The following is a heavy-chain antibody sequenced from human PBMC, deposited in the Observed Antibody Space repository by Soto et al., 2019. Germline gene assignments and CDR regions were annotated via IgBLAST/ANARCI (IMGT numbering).Heavy chain of an antibody. Sequence: SETLSLICAVSGGSISSGGYSWSWIRQPPGKGLEWIGYIYHSGSTYYNPSLKSRVTISVDRSKNQFSLKLSSVTAADTAVYYCARDRGGYYDSSGYYSRSAFDIWGQGTMVTVSS. J-gene: IGHJ3*02. CDR1: GGSISSGGYS. D-gene: IGHD3-22*01. CDR3: ARDRGGYYDSSGYYSRSAFDI. CDR2: IYHSGST. V-gene: IGHV4-30-2*01.